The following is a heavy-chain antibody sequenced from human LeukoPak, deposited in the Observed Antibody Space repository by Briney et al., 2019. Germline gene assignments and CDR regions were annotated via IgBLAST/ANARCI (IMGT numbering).Heavy chain of an antibody. J-gene: IGHJ3*02. CDR3: ARGGTYYYDSSGQSI. V-gene: IGHV4-39*01. Sequence: SETLSLTCTVSGGSISSSSYYWGWLRQPPGKGLEWIGSIYYSGSTYYNPSLKSRVTISVDTSKNQFSLKLSSVTAADTAVYYCARGGTYYYDSSGQSIWGQGTMVTVSS. CDR2: IYYSGST. D-gene: IGHD3-22*01. CDR1: GGSISSSSYY.